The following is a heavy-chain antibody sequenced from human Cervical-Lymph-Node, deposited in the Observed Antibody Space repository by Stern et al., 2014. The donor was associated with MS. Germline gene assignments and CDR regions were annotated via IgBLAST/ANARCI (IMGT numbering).Heavy chain of an antibody. Sequence: VQLVESGGGVVQPGRSLRLSCAASGFTFSSYAMHWVRQAPGKGLEWVAVISYDGSNKYYADSVKGRFTISRDNSKNTLYLKMTSLRAEAPVFYSWGRGGADYSYSSGRDVGGQGPPVTVSS. J-gene: IGHJ6*02. V-gene: IGHV3-30*01. D-gene: IGHD3-16*01. CDR2: ISYDGSNK. CDR3: GRGGADYSYSSGRDV. CDR1: GFTFSSYA.